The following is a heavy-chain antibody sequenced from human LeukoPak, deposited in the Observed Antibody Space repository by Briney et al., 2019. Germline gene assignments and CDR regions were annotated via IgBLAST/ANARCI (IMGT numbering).Heavy chain of an antibody. V-gene: IGHV3-33*01. CDR2: IAYDGSRA. CDR1: GFTFGGYG. CDR3: TRYNNDHFDY. J-gene: IGHJ4*02. D-gene: IGHD1-14*01. Sequence: GVSLRLSCAGSGFTFGGYGMHWFRETPGKGLEWVAVIAYDGSRAFYADSVKGRFTISRDNSKNTMSVQMDDLRAEDTAVYYCTRYNNDHFDYWGQGTLVTVSS.